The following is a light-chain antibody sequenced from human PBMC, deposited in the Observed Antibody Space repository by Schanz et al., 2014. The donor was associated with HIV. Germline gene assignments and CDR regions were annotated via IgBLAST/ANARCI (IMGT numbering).Light chain of an antibody. CDR1: KSDVGSYNY. CDR2: DVN. Sequence: QSALTQPASVSGTPGQSITISCTGTKSDVGSYNYVSWYVQHPGKAPKLTIYDVNYRPSGVSNRFSGSKSGNTASLTISGLQAEDEADYYCIAYTSDTVLFGGGTKLTVL. J-gene: IGLJ2*01. V-gene: IGLV2-14*01. CDR3: IAYTSDTVL.